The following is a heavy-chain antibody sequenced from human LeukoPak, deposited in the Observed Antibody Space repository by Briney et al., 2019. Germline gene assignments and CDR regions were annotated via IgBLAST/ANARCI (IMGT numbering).Heavy chain of an antibody. CDR1: GFTFSNFG. D-gene: IGHD3-3*01. V-gene: IGHV3-21*06. CDR3: AKKPTSYYDFWSGFYDY. CDR2: ISTTGSDI. J-gene: IGHJ4*02. Sequence: GGSLRLSCAASGFTFSNFGMSWVRQAPGKGLEWASSISTTGSDIYYADSVRGRFTISRDNAKNSLYLQMTSLRVEDTAVYYCAKKPTSYYDFWSGFYDYWGQGTLVTVSS.